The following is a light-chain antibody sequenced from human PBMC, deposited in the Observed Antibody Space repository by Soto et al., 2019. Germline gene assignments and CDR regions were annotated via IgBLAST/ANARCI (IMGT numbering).Light chain of an antibody. J-gene: IGKJ1*01. CDR1: QSVSSSC. V-gene: IGKV3-20*01. Sequence: EIVLTQSPGTLTLSPGERATLSCRARQSVSSSCSAWYQQKPGQAPRLLIYGASSRATGIPDRFSGSGSGTDFTLTISRLEPEDFAVYYCQQYGSSPRTFGPGTKVEIK. CDR3: QQYGSSPRT. CDR2: GAS.